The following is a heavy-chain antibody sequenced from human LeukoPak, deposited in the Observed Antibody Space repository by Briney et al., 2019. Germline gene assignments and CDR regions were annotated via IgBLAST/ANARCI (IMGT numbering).Heavy chain of an antibody. J-gene: IGHJ3*02. CDR2: ISYDGSYN. CDR3: AKDLRQSYVGTFDI. Sequence: GGSLRLSCAASGFTFSSYGVHWVRQAPGKGLEWVAVISYDGSYNYYVDSVKGRFTISRDNSKNTLYLQMNSLRAEDTAVYYCAKDLRQSYVGTFDIWGQGTMVTVSS. CDR1: GFTFSSYG. V-gene: IGHV3-30*18. D-gene: IGHD1-26*01.